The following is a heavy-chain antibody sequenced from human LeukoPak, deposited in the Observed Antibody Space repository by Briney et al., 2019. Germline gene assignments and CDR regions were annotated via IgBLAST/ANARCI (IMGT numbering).Heavy chain of an antibody. CDR2: IYYGGST. D-gene: IGHD6-19*01. CDR3: ARGLSRGHSSGWYGGSSGMDV. V-gene: IGHV4-30-4*01. J-gene: IGHJ6*04. Sequence: SETLSLTCTVSGGSISSGDYYWSWIRQPPGKGLEWIGYIYYGGSTYYNPSLKSRVTISVDTSKNQFSLKLSSVTAADTAVYYCARGLSRGHSSGWYGGSSGMDVWGKGTTVTVSS. CDR1: GGSISSGDYY.